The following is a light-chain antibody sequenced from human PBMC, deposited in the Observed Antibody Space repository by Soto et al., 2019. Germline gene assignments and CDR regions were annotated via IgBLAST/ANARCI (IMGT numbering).Light chain of an antibody. CDR3: QQYKSYPWT. J-gene: IGKJ1*01. CDR2: DAS. Sequence: DIPMTQSPSTLTASVGDGVTITCRASQTISGWLAWYQQRPGKAPKLLISDASRLRSGVPSRFSGSGSGTEFTLTISSLQPDDFGSYYCQQYKSYPWTFGHGTKVEV. CDR1: QTISGW. V-gene: IGKV1-5*01.